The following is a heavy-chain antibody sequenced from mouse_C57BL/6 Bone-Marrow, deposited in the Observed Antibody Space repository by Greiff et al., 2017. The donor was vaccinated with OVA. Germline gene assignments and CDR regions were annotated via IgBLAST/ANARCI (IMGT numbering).Heavy chain of an antibody. V-gene: IGHV1-36*01. CDR2: VYPYNGGT. CDR3: ARRDDPHWYFDV. J-gene: IGHJ1*03. Sequence: VQLQQSGPVLVKPGPSVKISCKASGFTFTDYYMHWVKQSHGKSLEWIGLVYPYNGGTSYNQKFKGQATLTVDTSSSTAYMELNSLTSEDSAVDCGARRDDPHWYFDVWGTGTTVTVSS. CDR1: GFTFTDYY. D-gene: IGHD2-3*01.